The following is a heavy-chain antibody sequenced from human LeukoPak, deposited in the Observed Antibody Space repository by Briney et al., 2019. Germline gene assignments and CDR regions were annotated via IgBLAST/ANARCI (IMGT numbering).Heavy chain of an antibody. CDR1: GGSISSYY. V-gene: IGHV4-4*07. J-gene: IGHJ4*02. CDR3: ARGILLWFGELYFDY. Sequence: SETLSLTCTVSGGSISSYYWSWIRQPAGKGLEWIGRIYTSGSTNYNPSLKSRVTMSVDTSKNQFSLKLSSVTAADTAVCYCARGILLWFGELYFDYWGQGTLVTVSS. D-gene: IGHD3-10*01. CDR2: IYTSGST.